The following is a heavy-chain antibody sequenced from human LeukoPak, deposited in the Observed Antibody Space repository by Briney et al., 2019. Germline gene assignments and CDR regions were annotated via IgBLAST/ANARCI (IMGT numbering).Heavy chain of an antibody. CDR3: AKVVYYSTGPFSYFDY. J-gene: IGHJ4*02. V-gene: IGHV3-30-3*01. CDR1: GFTFSRYA. CDR2: ISYDGSNE. D-gene: IGHD3-10*01. Sequence: PGRSLRLSCAASGFTFSRYAMHWVRQAPGKGLEWVAVISYDGSNEYYADSVKGRFTISRDSSENTLYLQMNSLRVEDTAVYYCAKVVYYSTGPFSYFDYWGQGTLVSVSS.